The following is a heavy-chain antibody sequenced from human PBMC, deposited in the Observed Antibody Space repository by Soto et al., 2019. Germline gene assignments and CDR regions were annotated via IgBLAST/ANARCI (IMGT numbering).Heavy chain of an antibody. CDR2: IRASGGTT. CDR3: AKGGCTSPFEY. CDR1: GFTFSNYA. Sequence: GGSLRLSCAASGFTFSNYAMTWVRQAPGKGLEWVSTIRASGGTTYYADSVKGRFTISRDNSMNTLFVHMNSLRAEDTGIYYCAKGGCTSPFEYWGLGTLVTVSS. V-gene: IGHV3-23*01. J-gene: IGHJ4*02. D-gene: IGHD6-19*01.